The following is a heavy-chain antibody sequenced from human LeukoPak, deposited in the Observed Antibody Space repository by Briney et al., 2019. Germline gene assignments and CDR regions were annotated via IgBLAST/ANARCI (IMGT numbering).Heavy chain of an antibody. V-gene: IGHV1-18*01. Sequence: ASVKVSCKASGYTFTSYGISWVRQAPGQGLEWMGWISAYNGNTNYAQKLQSRVTMTTDTSTSTAYTELRSLRSDDTAVYYCASGLGDPKPVDYWGQGTLVTVSS. CDR2: ISAYNGNT. CDR3: ASGLGDPKPVDY. J-gene: IGHJ4*02. CDR1: GYTFTSYG. D-gene: IGHD2-21*02.